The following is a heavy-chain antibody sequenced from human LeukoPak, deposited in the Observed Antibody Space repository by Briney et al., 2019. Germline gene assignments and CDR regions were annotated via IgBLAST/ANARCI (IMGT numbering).Heavy chain of an antibody. Sequence: SETLSLTCTVSGYSISSGYYWGWIRQPPGKGLEWIGSIYHSGSTYYNPSLKSRVTISVDTSKNQFSLKLSSVTAADTAVYYCARDPPRHYSGSWGFDYWGQGTLVTVSS. D-gene: IGHD1-26*01. J-gene: IGHJ4*02. V-gene: IGHV4-38-2*02. CDR3: ARDPPRHYSGSWGFDY. CDR2: IYHSGST. CDR1: GYSISSGYY.